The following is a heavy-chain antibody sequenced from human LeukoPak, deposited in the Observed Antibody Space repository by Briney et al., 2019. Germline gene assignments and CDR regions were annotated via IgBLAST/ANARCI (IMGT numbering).Heavy chain of an antibody. CDR3: ASNYYDSSGYYYTLGY. D-gene: IGHD3-22*01. Sequence: GASVKVSCKASGYTFTAYYMHWVRQAPGQGLEWMGRINPNSGGTEYAQKFQGRVTMTRDTSISTAYMELSRLRSDDTAVYYCASNYYDSSGYYYTLGYWGLGTLVTVSS. V-gene: IGHV1-2*06. J-gene: IGHJ4*02. CDR2: INPNSGGT. CDR1: GYTFTAYY.